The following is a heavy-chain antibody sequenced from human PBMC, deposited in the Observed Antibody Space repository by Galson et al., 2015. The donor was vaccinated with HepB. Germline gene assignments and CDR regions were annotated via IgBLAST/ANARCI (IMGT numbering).Heavy chain of an antibody. CDR1: GYTFTSYG. CDR3: ARDLEMATITDYGMDV. CDR2: ISAYNGNT. V-gene: IGHV1-18*01. Sequence: SVKVSCKASGYTFTSYGISWVRQAPGQGLEWMGWISAYNGNTNYAQKLQGRVTMTTDTSTSTAYMELRSLRSDDTAVYYCARDLEMATITDYGMDVWGQGTTVTVSS. J-gene: IGHJ6*02. D-gene: IGHD5-24*01.